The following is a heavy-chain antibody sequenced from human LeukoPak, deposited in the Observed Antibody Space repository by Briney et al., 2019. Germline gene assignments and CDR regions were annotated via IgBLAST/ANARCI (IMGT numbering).Heavy chain of an antibody. D-gene: IGHD3-10*01. V-gene: IGHV4-59*10. CDR1: GGSFSGYY. CDR3: TKGRGI. CDR2: LYTSGRM. J-gene: IGHJ4*02. Sequence: PSETLSLTCAVYGGSFSGYYWSWIRQPAGKGLEWIGHLYTSGRMSYNPSLKSRVTISVDTSKNQFSLKLTSVTAADTAVYYCTKGRGIWGQGTLVTVSS.